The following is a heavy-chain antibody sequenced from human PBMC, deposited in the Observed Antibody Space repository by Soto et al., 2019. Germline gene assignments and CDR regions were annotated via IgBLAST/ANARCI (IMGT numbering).Heavy chain of an antibody. V-gene: IGHV1-18*01. CDR1: GNPFASHG. J-gene: IGHJ4*02. CDR2: TSGINGHT. D-gene: IGHD2-15*01. CDR3: ARVDPRGVAVVRDY. Sequence: QVQLVQSGPEVKKPGSSVEVSCKASGNPFASHGFSWVRHAPGQGREWMGWTSGINGHTRYALKFQGTVTLTTDTSTSTAYMELRSLRYDDTSVYFCARVDPRGVAVVRDYWGQGTLVTVSS.